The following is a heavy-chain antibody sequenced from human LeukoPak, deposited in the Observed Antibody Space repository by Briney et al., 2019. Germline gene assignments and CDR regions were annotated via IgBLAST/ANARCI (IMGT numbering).Heavy chain of an antibody. CDR3: AKDMEGSVADYFDY. V-gene: IGHV3-23*01. CDR2: ISGSGDTT. CDR1: RFTFSSYA. J-gene: IGHJ4*02. D-gene: IGHD3-10*01. Sequence: GGSLRLSCAASRFTFSSYAMSWVRQAPGKGLERVSHISGSGDTTYYADSVKGRFTISRDNSKNTLYLQMNSLRADDTAVYYCAKDMEGSVADYFDYWGQGTLVTVSS.